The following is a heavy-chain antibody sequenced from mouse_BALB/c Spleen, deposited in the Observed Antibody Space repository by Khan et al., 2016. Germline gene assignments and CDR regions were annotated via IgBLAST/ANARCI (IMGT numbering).Heavy chain of an antibody. D-gene: IGHD2-2*01. V-gene: IGHV5-6-5*01. CDR1: GFTFSSYA. CDR2: ISSGGST. Sequence: EVELVESGGGLVKPGGSLKLSCAASGFTFSSYAMSWVRQTPEKRLEWVASISSGGSTYYPDSVQGRFTISRDNARNILYLQMRSLRSEDTAMYYCARGYYAYGYWGQGTTLTVSS. CDR3: ARGYYAYGY. J-gene: IGHJ2*01.